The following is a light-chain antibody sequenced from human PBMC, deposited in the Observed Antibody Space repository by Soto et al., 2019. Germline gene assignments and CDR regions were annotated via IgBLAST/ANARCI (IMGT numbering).Light chain of an antibody. J-gene: IGLJ2*01. CDR2: EGF. CDR1: DSDVGSYNL. Sequence: QSALTQPASVSGSPGQSITISCTGTDSDVGSYNLVSWYQHHPGKAPKLMIFEGFKRPSGVSNRFSGSKSGSTASLTISGLQAEDEADYYCCSYAGRSTWDVVFGGGTKLTVL. V-gene: IGLV2-23*01. CDR3: CSYAGRSTWDVV.